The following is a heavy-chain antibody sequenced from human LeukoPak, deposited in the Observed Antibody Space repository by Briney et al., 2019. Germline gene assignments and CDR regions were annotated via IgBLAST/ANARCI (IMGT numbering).Heavy chain of an antibody. CDR1: GFTFDNYW. CDR2: TVSGGGGT. CDR3: AKAYYYDRSGYYDYYLGY. Sequence: PGGSLRLSCAASGFTFDNYWMTWVRQAPGKGLEWVSSTVSGGGGTYYADTVKGRFTISRDNSINTLYLHMDSLRADDTAVYYCAKAYYYDRSGYYDYYLGYWGQGTLVTVST. D-gene: IGHD3-22*01. V-gene: IGHV3-23*01. J-gene: IGHJ4*02.